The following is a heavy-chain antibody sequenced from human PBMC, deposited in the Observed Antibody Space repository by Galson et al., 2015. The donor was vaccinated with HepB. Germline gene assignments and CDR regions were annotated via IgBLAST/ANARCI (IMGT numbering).Heavy chain of an antibody. J-gene: IGHJ3*02. V-gene: IGHV3-30-3*01. D-gene: IGHD6-19*01. Sequence: SLRLSCAASGLIFSSHHMHWVRQAPGKGLEWVALISSDETNKVYAESVKGRFTVSGDTSKNILSLEMSSLRPDDSAVYYCAREVRSSGRAGTFDIWGQGTMVTVSS. CDR3: AREVRSSGRAGTFDI. CDR1: GLIFSSHH. CDR2: ISSDETNK.